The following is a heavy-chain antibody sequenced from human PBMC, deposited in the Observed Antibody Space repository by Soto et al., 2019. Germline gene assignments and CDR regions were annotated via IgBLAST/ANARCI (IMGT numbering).Heavy chain of an antibody. CDR3: ARESYDFWSGYYVDY. CDR1: GFSFSSYG. CDR2: IWYDGSNK. V-gene: IGHV3-33*01. J-gene: IGHJ4*02. D-gene: IGHD3-3*01. Sequence: GGSLRLSCAASGFSFSSYGMPWARQAPGKGLEWVAVIWYDGSNKYYADSVKGRFTISRDNSKNTLYLQMNSLRAEDTAVYYCARESYDFWSGYYVDYWGQGT.